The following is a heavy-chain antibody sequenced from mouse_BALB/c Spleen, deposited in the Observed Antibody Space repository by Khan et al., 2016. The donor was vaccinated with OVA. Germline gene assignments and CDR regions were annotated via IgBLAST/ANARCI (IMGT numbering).Heavy chain of an antibody. CDR1: GYTFSNYW. Sequence: QVQLKQSGTELMKPGASVKISCKASGYTFSNYWIEWVKQRPGHGLEWIGEILPGFGSTKYNDKFMGKATFTADTSSNTAYLQLSSLASEDSAVSRCARSYYDDCAQGTTVTVSA. CDR2: ILPGFGST. D-gene: IGHD2-10*01. V-gene: IGHV1-9*01. CDR3: ARSYYDD. J-gene: IGHJ3*01.